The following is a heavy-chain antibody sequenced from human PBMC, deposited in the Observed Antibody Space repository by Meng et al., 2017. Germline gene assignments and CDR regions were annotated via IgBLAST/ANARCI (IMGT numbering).Heavy chain of an antibody. D-gene: IGHD3-10*02. J-gene: IGHJ4*02. CDR2: TYYRSKWYN. CDR3: ASGWSMFQT. CDR1: GDTVSSDSAA. Sequence: QLQQSGPGLMKPSQTLSLTCAISGDTVSSDSAAWNWIRQSPSRGLEWLGRTYYRSKWYNDFAVSVKSRISINPDTSKNHFSLQLNSVTPEDTAVYYCASGWSMFQTWGQGTLVTVSS. V-gene: IGHV6-1*01.